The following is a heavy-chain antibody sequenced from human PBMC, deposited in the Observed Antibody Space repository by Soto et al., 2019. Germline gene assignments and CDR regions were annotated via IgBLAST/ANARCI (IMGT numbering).Heavy chain of an antibody. Sequence: SETLSLTCTVSGGSISSSSYYWGWIRQPPGKGLEWIGSIYYSGSTYYNPSLKSRVTIFVDTSKNQFSLKLSSVTAADTAVYYCARHPRPHRFDTWGQGTLVTVSS. V-gene: IGHV4-39*01. CDR1: GGSISSSSYY. CDR2: IYYSGST. J-gene: IGHJ5*02. CDR3: ARHPRPHRFDT.